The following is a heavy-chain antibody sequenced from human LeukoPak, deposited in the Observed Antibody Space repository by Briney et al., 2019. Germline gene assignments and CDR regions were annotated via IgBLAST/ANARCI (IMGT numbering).Heavy chain of an antibody. Sequence: SGGSLRLSCAASGFTFSNYAMTWVRQAPGKGLEWVSGFTGSGDSTYYADSVKGRFTISRDNSKDTLFLQMNTLRAEDTAVYYCALDAEMSTTSLIDYWGQGTLVTVSS. CDR3: ALDAEMSTTSLIDY. CDR1: GFTFSNYA. CDR2: FTGSGDST. J-gene: IGHJ4*02. D-gene: IGHD1-1*01. V-gene: IGHV3-23*01.